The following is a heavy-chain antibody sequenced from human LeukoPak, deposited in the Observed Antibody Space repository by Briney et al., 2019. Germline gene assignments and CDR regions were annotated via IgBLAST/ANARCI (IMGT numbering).Heavy chain of an antibody. Sequence: SETLSLTCTVSGGSVSSGNYYWSWIRQPPGKGLEWIGYIHYTGSPNYNPSLKSRVTISVDTSKNQFSLKLSSVTAADTAVYYCARHGIGYGMDVWGQGTTVTVSS. V-gene: IGHV4-61*01. CDR3: ARHGIGYGMDV. J-gene: IGHJ6*02. D-gene: IGHD1-1*01. CDR2: IHYTGSP. CDR1: GGSVSSGNYY.